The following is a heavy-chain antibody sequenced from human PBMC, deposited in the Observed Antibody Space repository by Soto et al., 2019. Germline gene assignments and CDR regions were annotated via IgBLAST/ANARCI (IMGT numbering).Heavy chain of an antibody. CDR3: ARDQGYSGYASYFDY. CDR2: IYDSGST. D-gene: IGHD5-12*01. V-gene: IGHV4-31*03. J-gene: IGHJ4*02. CDR1: GGSISSGGFY. Sequence: PSETLSLTCSVSGGSISSGGFYWSWIRQHPGKGLECIGYIYDSGSTYYNPSLKGRVSISVDTSRNQLSLKLTSVTAADTAVYYCARDQGYSGYASYFDYWGQGALVTVSS.